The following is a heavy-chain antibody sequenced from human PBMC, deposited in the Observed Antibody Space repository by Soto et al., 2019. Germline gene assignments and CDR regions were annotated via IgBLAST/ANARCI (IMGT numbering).Heavy chain of an antibody. D-gene: IGHD3-16*01. J-gene: IGHJ1*01. Sequence: PGGSLRLSFAASAFTYSGYAMSWVRQAPGKGLEWVSLLTTSGGSTYYPDSVKGRFTISRDNSKNTLYLQMNSLRAEDTAVYYCARGAPNDYIWGSYPQFWGQGILVTVSS. V-gene: IGHV3-23*01. CDR1: AFTYSGYA. CDR3: ARGAPNDYIWGSYPQF. CDR2: LTTSGGST.